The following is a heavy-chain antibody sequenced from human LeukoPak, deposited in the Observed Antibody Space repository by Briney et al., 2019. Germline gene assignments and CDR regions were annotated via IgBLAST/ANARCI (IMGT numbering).Heavy chain of an antibody. V-gene: IGHV3-21*01. D-gene: IGHD7-27*01. CDR3: ARGPNRGVDY. CDR1: GFTFSSYS. CDR2: ISSSSSYI. J-gene: IGHJ4*02. Sequence: GGSLRLSCAASGFTFSSYSMNWVRQAPGKGLEWVSSISSSSSYIYYADSVKGRFTISRDNTKNSLYLQMNSLRAEDTAVYYCARGPNRGVDYWGQGTLVTVSS.